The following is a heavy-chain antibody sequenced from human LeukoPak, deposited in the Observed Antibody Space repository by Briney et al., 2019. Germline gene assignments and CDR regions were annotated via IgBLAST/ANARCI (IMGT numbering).Heavy chain of an antibody. CDR1: GGSISSGDYY. V-gene: IGHV4-30-4*01. CDR2: IYYSGST. J-gene: IGHJ3*02. CDR3: ARRAVDTALKLDAFDI. Sequence: PSETLSLTCTVSGGSISSGDYYWSWIRQPPGKGLEWIGYIYYSGSTYYNPSLKSRVTISIDTSKNQFSLKLSSVTAADTAVYYCARRAVDTALKLDAFDIWGQGTMVTVSS. D-gene: IGHD5-18*01.